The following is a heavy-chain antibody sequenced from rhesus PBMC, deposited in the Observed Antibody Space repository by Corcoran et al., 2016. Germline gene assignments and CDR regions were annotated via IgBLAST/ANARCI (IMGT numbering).Heavy chain of an antibody. J-gene: IGHJ4*01. D-gene: IGHD5-24*01. CDR3: ARDALHSGYSWGY. CDR1: GYTFTDYY. CDR2: INPYNGNT. V-gene: IGHV1S2*01. Sequence: QVQLVQSGAEVKKPGSSVKVSCKASGYTFTDYYMHWVRQAPRQGLEWMGWINPYNGNTKYAQKFQGRVTMTRDTSTSTAYRELSSRRSEDTSVYYWARDALHSGYSWGYGGQGVLVTVSS.